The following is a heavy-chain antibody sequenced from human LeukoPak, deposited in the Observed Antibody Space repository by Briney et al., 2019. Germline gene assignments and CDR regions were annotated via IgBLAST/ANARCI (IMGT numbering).Heavy chain of an antibody. CDR2: ISGSGGST. CDR3: ANLLAVRWELRDY. CDR1: GFTFSSYA. Sequence: PGGSLRLSCAASGFTFSSYAMSWVRQAPGKGLEWVSTISGSGGSTYYADSVKGRFTISRNNSKNTLYLQMNSLRAEDTAVYYCANLLAVRWELRDYWGQGTLVTVSS. J-gene: IGHJ4*02. D-gene: IGHD1-26*01. V-gene: IGHV3-23*01.